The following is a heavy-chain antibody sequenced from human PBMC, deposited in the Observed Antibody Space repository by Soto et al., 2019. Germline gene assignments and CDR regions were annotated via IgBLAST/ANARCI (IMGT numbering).Heavy chain of an antibody. Sequence: PSETLSLTCTISGGSISSRSYYGGWIRQPPGKGLEWIGNIYYSGSTYYNPSLKSRVTISVDTSKNQFSLKLSSVTAADTAVAIGGGPQDRHWFDPWGQGTLVTVSS. V-gene: IGHV4-39*01. CDR1: GGSISSRSYY. D-gene: IGHD1-26*01. J-gene: IGHJ5*02. CDR2: IYYSGST. CDR3: GGPQDRHWFDP.